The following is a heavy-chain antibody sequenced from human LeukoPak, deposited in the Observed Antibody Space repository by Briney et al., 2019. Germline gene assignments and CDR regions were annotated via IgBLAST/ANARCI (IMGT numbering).Heavy chain of an antibody. D-gene: IGHD6-13*01. J-gene: IGHJ4*02. CDR1: GGSISSYY. Sequence: SETLSLTCTVSGGSISSYYWSWIRHPPGKGLEWIVYIYYSGSTNYNPSLKSRVTISVDTSKNQFSLKLSSVTAADTAVYYCARRSSSWYGSEYWGQGTLVTVSS. V-gene: IGHV4-59*08. CDR2: IYYSGST. CDR3: ARRSSSWYGSEY.